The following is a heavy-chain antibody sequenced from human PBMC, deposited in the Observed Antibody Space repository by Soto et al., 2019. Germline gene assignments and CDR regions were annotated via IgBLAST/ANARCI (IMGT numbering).Heavy chain of an antibody. CDR1: GGTFSSYA. CDR3: AALKRSYGAFDI. J-gene: IGHJ3*02. D-gene: IGHD5-18*01. Sequence: SVKVSCKASGGTFSSYAISWVRQAPGQGLEWMGGIIPIFGTANYAQKFQGRVTITADESTSTAYMELSSLRSEDTAVYYCAALKRSYGAFDIWGQGTMVTVSS. CDR2: IIPIFGTA. V-gene: IGHV1-69*13.